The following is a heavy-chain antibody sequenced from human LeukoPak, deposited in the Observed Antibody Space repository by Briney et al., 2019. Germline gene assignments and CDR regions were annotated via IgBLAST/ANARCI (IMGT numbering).Heavy chain of an antibody. D-gene: IGHD1-14*01. CDR2: INLYNGAT. V-gene: IGHV1-2*02. CDR1: GYSFTAYH. Sequence: ASVKVSCKPSGYSFTAYHIFWMRQAAGQGVAGMGWINLYNGATKYAQRFRSRVTMTRDTSIRTAYMELSRLRSDDTATYYCASWAGGNEPVASFDYWGQGTLVTVSS. J-gene: IGHJ4*02. CDR3: ASWAGGNEPVASFDY.